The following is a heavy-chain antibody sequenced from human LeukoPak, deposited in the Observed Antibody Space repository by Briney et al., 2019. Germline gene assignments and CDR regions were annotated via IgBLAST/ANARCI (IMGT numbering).Heavy chain of an antibody. CDR3: ARGLGYSSSLLPGGY. Sequence: SETLSLTCAVSGGSFSGYYWSWIRQLPGKGLEWIGEINHSGSTNYNPSLKSRVTISVDTSKNQFSLKLSSVTAADTAVYYCARGLGYSSSLLPGGYWGQGTLVTVSS. CDR2: INHSGST. J-gene: IGHJ4*02. D-gene: IGHD6-6*01. CDR1: GGSFSGYY. V-gene: IGHV4-34*01.